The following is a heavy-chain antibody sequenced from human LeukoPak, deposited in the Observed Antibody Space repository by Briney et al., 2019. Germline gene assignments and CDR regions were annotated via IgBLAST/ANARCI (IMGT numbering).Heavy chain of an antibody. CDR1: GGTFSSYA. CDR2: IIPIFGTA. D-gene: IGHD3-22*01. CDR3: ARDPDDSSGYYR. V-gene: IGHV1-69*01. Sequence: ASVKVSCKASGGTFSSYAISWVRQAPGQGLEWMGGIIPIFGTANYAQKFQGRVTITADESTSTAYMELSSLRSEDTAVYYCARDPDDSSGYYRWGQGTPVTVSS. J-gene: IGHJ5*02.